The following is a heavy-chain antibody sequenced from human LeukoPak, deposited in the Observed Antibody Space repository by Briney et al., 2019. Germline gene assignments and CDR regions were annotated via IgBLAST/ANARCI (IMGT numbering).Heavy chain of an antibody. Sequence: GESLNTSCKGSGYRFTSYWIGWVRQMPGKGLEWMGTIYPGDSDTIYSPSFQGQVTISADKSTSTANLQWSSLKASDTAMYYCARSGGDCYSIWGQGTMVTVSS. V-gene: IGHV5-51*01. CDR1: GYRFTSYW. CDR3: ARSGGDCYSI. J-gene: IGHJ3*02. CDR2: IYPGDSDT. D-gene: IGHD2-21*01.